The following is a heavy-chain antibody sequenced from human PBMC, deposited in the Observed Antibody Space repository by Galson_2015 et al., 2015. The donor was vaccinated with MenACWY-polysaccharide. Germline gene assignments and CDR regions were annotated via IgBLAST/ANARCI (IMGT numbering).Heavy chain of an antibody. Sequence: SVKVSCKASGYTFSSYDINWVRRATGQRLEWMGWMNPNSGNPGYAQKFQGRVTMTRNTSISTAYMELSSLTSEDTAVYYCARGRRDTAVAAPAAVLLDYWGQGILVTVSS. J-gene: IGHJ4*02. CDR3: ARGRRDTAVAAPAAVLLDY. V-gene: IGHV1-8*01. CDR2: MNPNSGNP. CDR1: GYTFSSYD. D-gene: IGHD6-19*01.